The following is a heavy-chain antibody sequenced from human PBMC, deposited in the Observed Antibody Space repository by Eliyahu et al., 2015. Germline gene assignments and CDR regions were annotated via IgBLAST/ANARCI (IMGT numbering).Heavy chain of an antibody. CDR3: AHSFGFWQWPYY. D-gene: IGHD6-19*01. J-gene: IGHJ4*02. Sequence: QITLKESGPTLVKPTQTLTLTCTFSGFSLSTXGXGVGWXRQPPGKALEWLALIYWDDDKRYXPSLKSRLTITKDTSKNQVVLTMTNMDPVDTATYYCAHSFGFWQWPYYWGQGTLVTVSS. CDR2: IYWDDDK. V-gene: IGHV2-5*02. CDR1: GFSLSTXGXG.